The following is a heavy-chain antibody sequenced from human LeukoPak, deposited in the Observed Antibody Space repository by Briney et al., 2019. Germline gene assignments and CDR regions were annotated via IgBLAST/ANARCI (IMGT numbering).Heavy chain of an antibody. CDR2: IYYSGST. J-gene: IGHJ4*02. Sequence: PSQTLSLTCTVSGGSISSGDYYWSWIRQHPGKGLEWIGYIYYSGSTYYNPSLKSRVTISVDTSKNQFSLKLSSVTAADTAVYYCARRVPLTMIVVTKGYYFDYWGQGTLVTVSS. D-gene: IGHD3-22*01. CDR3: ARRVPLTMIVVTKGYYFDY. V-gene: IGHV4-31*03. CDR1: GGSISSGDYY.